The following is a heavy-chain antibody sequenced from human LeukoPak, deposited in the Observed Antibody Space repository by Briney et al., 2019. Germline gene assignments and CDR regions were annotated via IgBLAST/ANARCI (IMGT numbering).Heavy chain of an antibody. CDR1: GYTFTSYA. Sequence: ASVRVSCKASGYTFTSYAMNWVRQAPGQGLEWMGWINTNTGNPTYAQGFTGRFVFSLDTSVSTAYLQISSLKAEDTAVYYCATVNSDYYDSSGYYPLTYNWFDPWGQGTLVTVSS. CDR2: INTNTGNP. V-gene: IGHV7-4-1*02. CDR3: ATVNSDYYDSSGYYPLTYNWFDP. J-gene: IGHJ5*02. D-gene: IGHD3-22*01.